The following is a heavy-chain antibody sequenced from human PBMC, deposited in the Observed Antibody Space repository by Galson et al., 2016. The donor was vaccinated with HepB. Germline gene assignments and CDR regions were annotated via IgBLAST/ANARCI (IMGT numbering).Heavy chain of an antibody. J-gene: IGHJ4*02. CDR3: ARGAKEQVDVYGGGNYFDY. D-gene: IGHD5/OR15-5a*01. CDR1: GFTFNTYT. V-gene: IGHV3-21*01. CDR2: VDSTSSYI. Sequence: LRLSCAASGFTFNTYTMHWVRQAPGKGLEWVSSVDSTSSYIYYSDSVKGRFAISRDNAKSSVSLQMNSLRAEDTAVYYCARGAKEQVDVYGGGNYFDYWGQGTLVTVSS.